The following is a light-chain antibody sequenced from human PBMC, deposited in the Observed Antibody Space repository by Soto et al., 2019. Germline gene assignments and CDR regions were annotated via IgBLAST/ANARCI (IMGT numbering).Light chain of an antibody. J-gene: IGKJ4*01. CDR3: QQYDNWPPLT. Sequence: EIVMTQSPATLSRSPGERATISCRASQSVSSNLAWYQQKPGQAPRLLIYGASTRATGVPARFSGSGSGTEFTLTISTLQSEDFAVYYCQQYDNWPPLTFGGGTKVDIK. CDR2: GAS. V-gene: IGKV3-15*01. CDR1: QSVSSN.